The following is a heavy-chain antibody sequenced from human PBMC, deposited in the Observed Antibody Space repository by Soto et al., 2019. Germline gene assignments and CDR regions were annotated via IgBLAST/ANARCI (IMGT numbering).Heavy chain of an antibody. CDR2: ISYDGSNK. Sequence: QVQLVESGGGVVQPGRSLRLSCAASGFTFSSYGMHWVRQAPGKGLEWVAVISYDGSNKYYADSVKGRFTISRDNSKTTLYLQMNSLRAEDTAVYYCAKDITMVRGVITVGYGMDVWGQGTTVTVSS. CDR1: GFTFSSYG. D-gene: IGHD3-10*01. J-gene: IGHJ6*02. V-gene: IGHV3-30*18. CDR3: AKDITMVRGVITVGYGMDV.